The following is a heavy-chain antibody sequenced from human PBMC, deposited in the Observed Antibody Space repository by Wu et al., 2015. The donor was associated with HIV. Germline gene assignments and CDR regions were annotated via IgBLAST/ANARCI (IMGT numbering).Heavy chain of an antibody. D-gene: IGHD6-13*01. V-gene: IGHV1-2*02. J-gene: IGHJ6*02. Sequence: QVQLVQSGAEVRKPGASVKVSCKASGYSFIGYYMHWVRQAPGQGLEWMGWINPKSGGTIYAQKFQGRVTMTRDTSISTAYMELRRLRSDDTAVYYCARPGAATGPPTFSDYYGMDIVGTKGPRSTVSS. CDR1: GYSFIGYY. CDR2: INPKSGGT. CDR3: ARPGAATGPPTFSDYYGMDI.